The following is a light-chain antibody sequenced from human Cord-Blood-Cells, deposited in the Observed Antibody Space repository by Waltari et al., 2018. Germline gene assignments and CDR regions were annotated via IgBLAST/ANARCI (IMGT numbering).Light chain of an antibody. J-gene: IGLJ1*01. Sequence: QSVLTQPPSASGAPGQRVTISCTGSSPSIAAGYDVHWYQQLPGTAPKLLIYGNSNRPSGVPDRFSGSKSGTSASLAITGLQAEDEADYYCQSYDSSLSGSYVFGTGTKVTVL. V-gene: IGLV1-40*01. CDR1: SPSIAAGYD. CDR2: GNS. CDR3: QSYDSSLSGSYV.